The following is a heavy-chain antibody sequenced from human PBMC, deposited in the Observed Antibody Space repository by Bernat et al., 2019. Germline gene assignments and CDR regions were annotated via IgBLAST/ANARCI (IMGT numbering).Heavy chain of an antibody. Sequence: QVQLQESGPGLVKPSETLSLTCTVSGGSISSYYWSWLRQPPGKGLKWIGYIYYSGSTNYNPSLKSRVTISVDTSKNQFSLKLSSVAAADTAVYYCAGGWGYLDLWGRGTLVTVSS. CDR1: GGSISSYY. CDR2: IYYSGST. D-gene: IGHD3-16*01. V-gene: IGHV4-59*08. J-gene: IGHJ2*01. CDR3: AGGWGYLDL.